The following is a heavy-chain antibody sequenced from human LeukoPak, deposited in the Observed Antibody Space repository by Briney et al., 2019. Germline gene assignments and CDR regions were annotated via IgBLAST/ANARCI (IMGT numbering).Heavy chain of an antibody. CDR1: GGSISSYY. D-gene: IGHD3-10*01. Sequence: SETLSLTCTVSGGSISSYYWSWIRQPPGKGLEWIGYIYYSGSTNYNPSLKSRVTISVDTSKNQFSLKLSSVTAADTAVCYCARHLWFGELLLFDYWGQGTLVTVSS. CDR2: IYYSGST. CDR3: ARHLWFGELLLFDY. J-gene: IGHJ4*02. V-gene: IGHV4-59*08.